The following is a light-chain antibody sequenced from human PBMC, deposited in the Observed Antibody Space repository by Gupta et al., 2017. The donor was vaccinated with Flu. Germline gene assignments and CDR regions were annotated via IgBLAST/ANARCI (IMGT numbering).Light chain of an antibody. V-gene: IGLV1-40*03. J-gene: IGLJ2*01. Sequence: QSVLTQPPSVSGALGPRVSISCTGGRSNFGAGYAVHWYRQLPGTVPKLLVSNNTNRSSGVPDRFSASKSGASAALAITGLQTEDEGYYYCQSYDTDVAGRVFGGGTKLTVL. CDR2: NNT. CDR1: RSNFGAGYA. CDR3: QSYDTDVAGRV.